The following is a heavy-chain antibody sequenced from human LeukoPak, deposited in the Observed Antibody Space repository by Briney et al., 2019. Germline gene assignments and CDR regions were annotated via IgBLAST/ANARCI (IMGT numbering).Heavy chain of an antibody. CDR2: IYYSGYT. J-gene: IGHJ6*03. Sequence: SETLSLHLRCLWWVLQWLLLELDPPAPGKGLKWIGNIYYSGYTTYSPSLRSRVTISVDTSKNQFSLKLSSVTAADTAVYYCARETSQKGAHYMDVWGKGTTITISS. CDR3: ARETSQKGAHYMDV. D-gene: IGHD3-16*01. V-gene: IGHV4-59*01. CDR1: WVLQWLL.